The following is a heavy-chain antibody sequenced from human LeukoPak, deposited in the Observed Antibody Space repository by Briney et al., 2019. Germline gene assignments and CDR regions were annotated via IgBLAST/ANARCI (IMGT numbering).Heavy chain of an antibody. D-gene: IGHD3-10*01. Sequence: GGSLRLSCAASGFTFSSYAMSWVRQAPGKGLEWVSAISGSGGSTYYADSVKGRFTISRDNSKNTLYLQMDSLRVEDTAIYYCAKDRRSGWFGEFDPWGQGTLVTVSS. CDR2: ISGSGGST. J-gene: IGHJ5*02. V-gene: IGHV3-23*01. CDR1: GFTFSSYA. CDR3: AKDRRSGWFGEFDP.